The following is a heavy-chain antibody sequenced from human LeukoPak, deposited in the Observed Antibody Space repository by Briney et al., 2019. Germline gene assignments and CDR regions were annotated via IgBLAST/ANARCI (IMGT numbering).Heavy chain of an antibody. V-gene: IGHV4-39*02. CDR1: GGSIRSGSHY. CDR2: IYYSGST. CDR3: AKRDDSGGNLVDL. D-gene: IGHD3-22*01. J-gene: IGHJ4*02. Sequence: SETLSLTCTVSGGSIRSGSHYWAWIRQPPGKGLEWIGSIYYSGSTYYNPSLENRGTISIDTSKNHFSLKLSSLSAADTSVYYCAKRDDSGGNLVDLWGQGTLVTVS.